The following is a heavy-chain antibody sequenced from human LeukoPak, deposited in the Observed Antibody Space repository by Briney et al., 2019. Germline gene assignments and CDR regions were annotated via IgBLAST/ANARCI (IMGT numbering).Heavy chain of an antibody. V-gene: IGHV4-61*02. CDR2: IYTSGST. Sequence: SQTLSLTCTVSGGSISSGSYYWSWIRQPAGKGLEWIGRIYTSGSTNYNPSLKSRVTISVDTSKNQFSLKLSSVTAADTAVYYCATTVTTVGYYYMDVWGKGTTVTVFS. CDR3: ATTVTTVGYYYMDV. J-gene: IGHJ6*03. CDR1: GGSISSGSYY. D-gene: IGHD4-17*01.